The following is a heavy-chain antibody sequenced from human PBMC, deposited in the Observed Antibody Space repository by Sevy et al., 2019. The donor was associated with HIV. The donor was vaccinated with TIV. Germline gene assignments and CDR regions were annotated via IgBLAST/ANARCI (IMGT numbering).Heavy chain of an antibody. J-gene: IGHJ4*01. CDR3: ARDGGYSIKWYPLY. CDR1: GFAFSTHA. CDR2: ISYEGTET. D-gene: IGHD1-26*01. Sequence: GGSLRLSCAASGFAFSTHAMHWVRQAPGKGLEWVAVISYEGTETFYAASVEGRFTISRDNSKNMLSLQINSLKPEDMVVYYCARDGGYSIKWYPLYWGHGTLVTVSS. V-gene: IGHV3-30-3*01.